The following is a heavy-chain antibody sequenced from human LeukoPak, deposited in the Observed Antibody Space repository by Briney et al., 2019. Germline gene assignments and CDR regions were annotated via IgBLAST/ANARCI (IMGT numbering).Heavy chain of an antibody. D-gene: IGHD5-12*01. CDR1: GYTLTELS. V-gene: IGHV1-24*01. CDR3: ASTGSGYDDEYYFDY. J-gene: IGHJ4*02. CDR2: FDPEDGET. Sequence: ASVKVSCKVSGYTLTELSMHWVRQAPGKGLEWMGGFDPEDGETIYAQKFQGRVTMTEDTSTDTAYMELSSLRSEDTAVYYCASTGSGYDDEYYFDYWGQGTLVTVSS.